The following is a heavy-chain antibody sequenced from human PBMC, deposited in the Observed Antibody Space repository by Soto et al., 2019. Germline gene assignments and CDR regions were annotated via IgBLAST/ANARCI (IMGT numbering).Heavy chain of an antibody. Sequence: PSETLSLTCTVSGGSVSSGSYYWSWIRQPPGKGLEWIGYIYNSGSTNYNPSLKSRVTISVDTSKNHFSLRMSSVTAADTAVYYCARQSDSGSYYLDYWGRGTLVIVSS. D-gene: IGHD3-10*01. CDR1: GGSVSSGSYY. V-gene: IGHV4-61*03. CDR2: IYNSGST. J-gene: IGHJ4*02. CDR3: ARQSDSGSYYLDY.